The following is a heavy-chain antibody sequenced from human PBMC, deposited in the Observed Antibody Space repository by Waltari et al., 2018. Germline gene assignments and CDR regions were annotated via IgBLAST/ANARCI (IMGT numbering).Heavy chain of an antibody. CDR1: GFTLSGYW. J-gene: IGHJ5*02. CDR3: TRGRVIIGP. Sequence: EVQLVESGGGLVQPGGSLRLSCAASGFTLSGYWMSWVRQAPGKGLEWVTNIKKDGRGQNYVDSGKGRFTIAGDNAKNSLYLKMNSLRAEDTAVYYCTRGRVIIGPWGQGTLVTVSS. V-gene: IGHV3-7*01. CDR2: IKKDGRGQ. D-gene: IGHD3-3*01.